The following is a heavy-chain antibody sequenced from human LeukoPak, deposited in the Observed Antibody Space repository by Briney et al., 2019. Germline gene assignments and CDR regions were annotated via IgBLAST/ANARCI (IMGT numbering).Heavy chain of an antibody. CDR1: GFTLSSYA. D-gene: IGHD2-15*01. Sequence: PGGPLRLPFAPSGFTLSSYAMSWVRQPPGKGLEWVSPISDTGNTYHADSVKGRFTVSRDSSKNTLFLQMNRLRPEDAAVYYCAKAPVTTCRGAFCYPFDYWGLGTLVTVSS. CDR3: AKAPVTTCRGAFCYPFDY. J-gene: IGHJ4*02. CDR2: ISDTGNT. V-gene: IGHV3-23*01.